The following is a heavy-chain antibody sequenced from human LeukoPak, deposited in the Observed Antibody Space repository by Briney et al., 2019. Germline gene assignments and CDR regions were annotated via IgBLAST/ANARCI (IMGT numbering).Heavy chain of an antibody. CDR2: ISSSSSTI. J-gene: IGHJ4*02. D-gene: IGHD3-3*01. CDR1: GFTFSNYN. Sequence: GGSLRLSCAASGFTFSNYNMNWVRQAPGKGLEWISYISSSSSTIYYADSVKGRFTISRDNAKNSLYLQMSSLRVEDTAVYYCSTFFYGGYWGQGSLVTVSS. V-gene: IGHV3-48*04. CDR3: STFFYGGY.